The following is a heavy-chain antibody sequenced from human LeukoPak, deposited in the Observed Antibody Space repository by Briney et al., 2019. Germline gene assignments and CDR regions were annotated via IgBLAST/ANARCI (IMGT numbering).Heavy chain of an antibody. CDR3: ARGRFTTRGDYDFWSGYYSGSPSDYYFDY. V-gene: IGHV4-59*01. D-gene: IGHD3-3*01. J-gene: IGHJ4*02. CDR2: IYYSGSI. CDR1: GASISSYY. Sequence: SVTLSLTCTVSGASISSYYWSWIRQPPGKGLEWIGDIYYSGSIKYNPSLKSRVTISVDTSKNQFSLKLSSVTAADTAVYYCARGRFTTRGDYDFWSGYYSGSPSDYYFDYWGQGTLVTVSS.